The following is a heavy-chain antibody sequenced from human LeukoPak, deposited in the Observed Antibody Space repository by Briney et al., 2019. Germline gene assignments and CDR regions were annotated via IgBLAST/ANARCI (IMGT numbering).Heavy chain of an antibody. V-gene: IGHV1-2*02. J-gene: IGHJ3*02. CDR1: GYTFTGYY. CDR2: INPNSGGT. D-gene: IGHD1-26*01. CDR3: ARERNGSYWRRVGAFDI. Sequence: ASVKVSCKASGYTFTGYYMHWVRQAPGQGLEWMGWINPNSGGTNYAQKFQGRVTMTRDTSISTAYMELSRLRSDDTAVYYCARERNGSYWRRVGAFDIWGQGTMVTVSS.